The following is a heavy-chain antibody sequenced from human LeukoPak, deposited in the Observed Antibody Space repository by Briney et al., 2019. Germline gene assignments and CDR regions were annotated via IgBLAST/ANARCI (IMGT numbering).Heavy chain of an antibody. CDR3: ARDDGLIAAAGTADV. Sequence: PGGSLRLPCAASGFTFSDYYMSWIRQAPGKGLEWVSYISSSGSTIYYADSVKGRFTISRDNAKNSLYLQMNSLRAEDTAVYYCARDDGLIAAAGTADVWGKGTTVTVSS. D-gene: IGHD6-13*01. CDR1: GFTFSDYY. J-gene: IGHJ6*04. V-gene: IGHV3-11*04. CDR2: ISSSGSTI.